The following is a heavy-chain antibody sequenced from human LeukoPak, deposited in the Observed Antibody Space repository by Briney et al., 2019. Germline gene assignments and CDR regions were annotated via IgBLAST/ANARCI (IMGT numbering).Heavy chain of an antibody. J-gene: IGHJ4*02. D-gene: IGHD2-15*01. CDR2: IYYSGST. Sequence: SETLSLTCTVSGGSISSYYRSWIRQPPGKGLEWIGYIYYSGSTNYNPSLKSRVTILVDTSKNQFSLKLSSVTAADTAVYYCARESTYCSGGSCYSPFDYWGQGTLVTVSS. CDR1: GGSISSYY. CDR3: ARESTYCSGGSCYSPFDY. V-gene: IGHV4-59*01.